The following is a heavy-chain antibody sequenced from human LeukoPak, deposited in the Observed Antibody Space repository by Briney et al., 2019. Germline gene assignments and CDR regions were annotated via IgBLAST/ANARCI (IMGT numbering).Heavy chain of an antibody. D-gene: IGHD4-17*01. CDR2: IYYSGST. Sequence: SETLSLTCTVSGGSISSSSYYWGWIRQPPGKGLEWIGSIYYSGSTYYNPALKSRVTISVDMSKNQFSLKLSSVTAADTAVYYCARQGGDYGSEYFQHWGQGTLVTVSS. V-gene: IGHV4-39*01. J-gene: IGHJ1*01. CDR1: GGSISSSSYY. CDR3: ARQGGDYGSEYFQH.